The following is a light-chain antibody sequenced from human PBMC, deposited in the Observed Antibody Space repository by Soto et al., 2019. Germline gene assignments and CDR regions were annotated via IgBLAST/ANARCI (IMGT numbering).Light chain of an antibody. Sequence: QAGLTQPAAASVSPGQRVTISCSGSSSNIGSNTVNWYQQLPGTAPKLLIYSNNQRPSGVPDRFSGSKSGTSASLAISGLQSEDEADYYCSTLDDTPNGEVFGPGPQVTV. J-gene: IGLJ1*01. CDR3: STLDDTPNGEV. CDR2: SNN. CDR1: SSNIGSNT. V-gene: IGLV1-44*01.